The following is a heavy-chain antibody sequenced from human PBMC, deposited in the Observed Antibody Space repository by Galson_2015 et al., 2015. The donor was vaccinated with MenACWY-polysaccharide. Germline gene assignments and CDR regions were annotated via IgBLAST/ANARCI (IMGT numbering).Heavy chain of an antibody. Sequence: SLRLSCAASGFSLGGWYMSWIRQAPGKGLEWLSYISKSSDSIYYAVSVKGRFTISRDNARNSLYLQMNSLEAEDTAVYYCASGSTSGATANSLDYWGRGTQVTVSS. CDR1: GFSLGGWY. V-gene: IGHV3-11*04. D-gene: IGHD1-26*01. J-gene: IGHJ4*02. CDR3: ASGSTSGATANSLDY. CDR2: ISKSSDSI.